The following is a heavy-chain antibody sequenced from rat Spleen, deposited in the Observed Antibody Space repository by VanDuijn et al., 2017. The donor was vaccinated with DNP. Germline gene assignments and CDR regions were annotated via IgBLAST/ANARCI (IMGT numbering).Heavy chain of an antibody. CDR2: ISSSGSYI. Sequence: EVQLVESGGGLVQPGRSLKLSCLASGFTFSNYGMNWIRQAPGKGLEWVASISSSGSYIYYADTVKGRFTISRENAKNTLYLQMTSLKSEDTALYYCARQTTRYAMDAWGQGTSVTVSS. D-gene: IGHD1-4*01. V-gene: IGHV5-34*01. CDR1: GFTFSNYG. CDR3: ARQTTRYAMDA. J-gene: IGHJ4*01.